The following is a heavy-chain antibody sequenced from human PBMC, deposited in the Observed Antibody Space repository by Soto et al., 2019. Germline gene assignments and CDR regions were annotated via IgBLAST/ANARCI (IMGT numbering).Heavy chain of an antibody. V-gene: IGHV1-18*01. CDR2: ISTDKGNT. CDR3: ATRSPAFDY. Sequence: QVQLVQSGPEVKKPGASLKVSCKTSGYTFTDYGITWVRQAPGQGLEWMGWISTDKGNTKYAQKFQGRVTMTTDTSKSTGYMELRSLRSDDTAVYYCATRSPAFDYWGQGTLVTVST. J-gene: IGHJ4*02. CDR1: GYTFTDYG.